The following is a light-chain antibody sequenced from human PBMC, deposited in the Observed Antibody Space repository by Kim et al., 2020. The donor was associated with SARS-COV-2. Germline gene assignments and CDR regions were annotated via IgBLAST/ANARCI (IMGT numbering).Light chain of an antibody. J-gene: IGLJ2*01. CDR3: NSRDRRGNHVA. CDR2: GKN. Sequence: SSELTQYPAVSVALGQTVRITCQGDSLRSDYASWYQQKPGQAPVLVIYGKNNRPSGIPNRLTGASSGNTASLTTTGAQGEDEADSNCNSRDRRGNHVAFG. V-gene: IGLV3-19*01. CDR1: SLRSDY.